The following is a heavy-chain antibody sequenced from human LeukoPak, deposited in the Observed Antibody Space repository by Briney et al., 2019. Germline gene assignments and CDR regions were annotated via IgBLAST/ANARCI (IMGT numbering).Heavy chain of an antibody. V-gene: IGHV3-48*01. Sequence: PGGSLRLSCAASGFTFSSYSMNWVRQAPGKGLEWVSYISRSSSTIYYADSVKGRFTISRDNAKNSLYLQMNSLRAEDTAVYYCASLSSWTYYDFWSGWFDPWGQGTLVTVSS. CDR2: ISRSSSTI. J-gene: IGHJ5*02. D-gene: IGHD3-3*01. CDR3: ASLSSWTYYDFWSGWFDP. CDR1: GFTFSSYS.